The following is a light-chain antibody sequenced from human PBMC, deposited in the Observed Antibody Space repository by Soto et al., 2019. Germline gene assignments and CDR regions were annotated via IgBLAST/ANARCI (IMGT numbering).Light chain of an antibody. CDR2: SNN. V-gene: IGLV1-44*01. CDR1: SSNIGTYT. J-gene: IGLJ2*01. Sequence: QSVLTQPPSASGTPGPRVTISCSGSSSNIGTYTVNWYQQVPGTAPKLLIYSNNQRPSGVPDRFSGSKSGTSASLAISGLQSEDEADYYCAAWDASLNGVIFGGGTKLTVL. CDR3: AAWDASLNGVI.